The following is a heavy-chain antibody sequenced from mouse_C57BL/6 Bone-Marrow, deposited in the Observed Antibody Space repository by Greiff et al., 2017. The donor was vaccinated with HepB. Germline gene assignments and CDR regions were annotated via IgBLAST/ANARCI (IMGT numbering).Heavy chain of an antibody. CDR2: IYPGDGDT. D-gene: IGHD4-1*01. J-gene: IGHJ3*01. CDR3: ASGTAWFAY. V-gene: IGHV1-82*01. Sequence: QVQLQQSGPELVKPGASVKISCKASGYAFSSSWMNWVKQRPGKGLEWIGRIYPGDGDTNYNGKFKGKATLTADKSSSTAYMQLSSLTSEDSAVCVCASGTAWFAYWGQGTLVTVSA. CDR1: GYAFSSSW.